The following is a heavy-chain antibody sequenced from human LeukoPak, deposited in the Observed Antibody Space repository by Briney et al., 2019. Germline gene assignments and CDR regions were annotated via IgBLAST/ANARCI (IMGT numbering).Heavy chain of an antibody. J-gene: IGHJ1*01. D-gene: IGHD3-22*01. CDR1: GFTFSSYV. CDR3: ASRSPTYYYDKGYFQH. CDR2: IYSGGST. Sequence: PGGSLRLSCAASGFTFSSYVMSWVRQAPGKGLEWVSVIYSGGSTYYADSVKGRFTISRDNSKNTLYLQMNSLRAEDTAVYYCASRSPTYYYDKGYFQHWGQGTLVTVSS. V-gene: IGHV3-66*01.